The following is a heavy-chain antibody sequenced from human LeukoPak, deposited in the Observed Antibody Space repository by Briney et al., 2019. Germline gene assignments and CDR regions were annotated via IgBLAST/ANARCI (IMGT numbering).Heavy chain of an antibody. CDR3: AKDGQQLVTYYYYYMDV. CDR1: GLTFSSYG. V-gene: IGHV3-23*01. CDR2: ISGGGGST. J-gene: IGHJ6*03. D-gene: IGHD6-13*01. Sequence: GGTLRLSCAASGLTFSSYGMSWVRQAPGKGLEWVSGISGGGGSTYYADSVKGRFTISRDNSKNTLYLQMNSLRAEDTAVHYCAKDGQQLVTYYYYYMDVWGKGTTVTVSS.